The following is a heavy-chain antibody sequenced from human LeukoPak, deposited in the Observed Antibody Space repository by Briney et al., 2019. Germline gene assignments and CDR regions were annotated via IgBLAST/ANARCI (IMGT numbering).Heavy chain of an antibody. Sequence: PGGSLRLSCAASGFTFSSYGMHWVRQAPGKGLEWVAVISYDGSNKYYADSVKGRFTISRDNSKNTLYLQMNSLRAEDTAVYYCAKLYCGGGCYSDYWGQGTLVTVSS. CDR2: ISYDGSNK. CDR1: GFTFSSYG. V-gene: IGHV3-30*18. CDR3: AKLYCGGGCYSDY. D-gene: IGHD2-21*02. J-gene: IGHJ4*02.